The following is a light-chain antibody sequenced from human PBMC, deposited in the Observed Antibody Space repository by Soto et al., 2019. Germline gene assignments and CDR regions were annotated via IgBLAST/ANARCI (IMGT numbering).Light chain of an antibody. V-gene: IGKV1-5*01. CDR1: QSISSW. Sequence: DIQMTQSPSTLSASVGDRVTITCRASQSISSWLAWYQQKPGKAPKLLLYDASSLESGVPSRFSGRGSGTEFTLTISSMQPDDFATYYCQQYNSYSLYTFGQGTKLEIK. CDR2: DAS. CDR3: QQYNSYSLYT. J-gene: IGKJ2*01.